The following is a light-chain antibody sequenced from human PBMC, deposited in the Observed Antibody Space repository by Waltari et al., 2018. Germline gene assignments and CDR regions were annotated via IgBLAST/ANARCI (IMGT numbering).Light chain of an antibody. Sequence: QPVLTQPTSLSASPGASARLTCTLRSGISVGSYRIFWYQQKPGSPPRYLLNFRTDSDKHQGSGVPSRFSGSNDASANAGILLISGLQSEDEADYYCMIWHNNAYWVFGGGTRLTVL. V-gene: IGLV5-45*01. CDR3: MIWHNNAYWV. CDR2: FRTDSDK. J-gene: IGLJ3*02. CDR1: SGISVGSYR.